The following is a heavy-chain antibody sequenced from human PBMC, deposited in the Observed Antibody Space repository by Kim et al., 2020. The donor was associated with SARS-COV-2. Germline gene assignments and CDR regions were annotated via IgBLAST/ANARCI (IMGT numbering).Heavy chain of an antibody. CDR3: ARIVGATGFVRY. V-gene: IGHV3-66*01. CDR2: T. Sequence: TDYADSVKGRFTISRDNSKNTLYLQMNSLRAEDTAVYYCARIVGATGFVRYWGQGTLVTVSS. J-gene: IGHJ4*02. D-gene: IGHD1-26*01.